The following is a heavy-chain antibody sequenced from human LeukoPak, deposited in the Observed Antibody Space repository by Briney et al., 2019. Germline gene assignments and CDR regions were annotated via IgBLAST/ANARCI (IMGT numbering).Heavy chain of an antibody. Sequence: PSETLSLTCAGYGGSFSGYYWTWIRQPPGKELEWIGEINHSGSTNYNPSLKSRVTISEDTSKKQFSLNLSSVTAADTAVYYCARRVGYSGCDYWDAFDLWGPGTMVTVSS. V-gene: IGHV4-34*01. CDR3: ARRVGYSGCDYWDAFDL. J-gene: IGHJ3*01. D-gene: IGHD5-12*01. CDR1: GGSFSGYY. CDR2: INHSGST.